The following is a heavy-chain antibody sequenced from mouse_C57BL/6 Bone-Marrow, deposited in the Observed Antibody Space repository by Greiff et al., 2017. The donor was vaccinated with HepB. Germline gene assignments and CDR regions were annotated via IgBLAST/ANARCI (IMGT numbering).Heavy chain of an antibody. Sequence: EVQGVESGGGLVQPGESLKLSCESNEYEFPSHDMSWVRKTPEKRLELVAAINSDGGSTYYPDTMERRFIISRDNTKKTLYLQMSSLRSEDSALYYCARLGRGYYAMDYWGQGTSVTVSS. CDR3: ARLGRGYYAMDY. CDR2: INSDGGST. D-gene: IGHD4-1*01. J-gene: IGHJ4*01. CDR1: EYEFPSHD. V-gene: IGHV5-2*01.